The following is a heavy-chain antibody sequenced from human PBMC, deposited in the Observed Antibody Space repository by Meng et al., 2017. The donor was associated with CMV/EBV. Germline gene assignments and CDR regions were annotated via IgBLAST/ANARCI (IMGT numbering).Heavy chain of an antibody. CDR3: ARGGDYGDFHDPFDY. Sequence: ASVKVSCKAPRNFFTRHAITWVRQAPGQGREWMGWSSADNQNTNLIPKVQGRITLNTDTSTSTAYMELRSLRSDDTAVYYCARGGDYGDFHDPFDYWGQGTLVTVSS. V-gene: IGHV1-18*01. CDR2: SSADNQNT. CDR1: RNFFTRHA. D-gene: IGHD4-17*01. J-gene: IGHJ4*02.